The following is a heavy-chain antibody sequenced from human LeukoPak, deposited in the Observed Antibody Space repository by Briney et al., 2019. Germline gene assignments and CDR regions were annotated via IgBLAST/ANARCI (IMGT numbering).Heavy chain of an antibody. J-gene: IGHJ4*02. CDR3: AGGDYFDY. V-gene: IGHV1-8*01. CDR1: GYTFTRYD. CDR2: MNPNKGNT. Sequence: ASVKVSCKASGYTFTRYDINWVGQATGRGREWMGWMNPNKGNTGYAQKSQGRVTMTRNTYISTAYMELSSLRSEDTAVYYCAGGDYFDYWGQGTLVTVSS.